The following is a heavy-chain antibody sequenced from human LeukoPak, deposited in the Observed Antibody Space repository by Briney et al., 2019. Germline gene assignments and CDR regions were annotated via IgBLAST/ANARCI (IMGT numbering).Heavy chain of an antibody. CDR2: TYYRSKWYN. CDR3: ARDGHDYGDGWFDP. J-gene: IGHJ5*02. D-gene: IGHD4-17*01. CDR1: GDSVSSNSAA. V-gene: IGHV6-1*01. Sequence: SQTLSLTCAISGDSVSSNSAAWSWIRQSPSRGLEWLGRTYYRSKWYNDYAVSVKSRITINPDTSKNQFSLQLNSVTPEDTAVYYCARDGHDYGDGWFDPWGQGTLVTVSS.